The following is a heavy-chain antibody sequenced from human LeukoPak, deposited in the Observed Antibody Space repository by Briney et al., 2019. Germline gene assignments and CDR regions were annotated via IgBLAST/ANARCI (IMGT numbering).Heavy chain of an antibody. D-gene: IGHD3-22*01. CDR2: IYPGDSDT. CDR3: ARQAYYDSSGYSTIEDY. V-gene: IGHV5-51*01. Sequence: GESLKISCKGSGYSFTSYWIGWVRQMPGKGLEWMGIIYPGDSDTRYSPSFQGQATISADKSISTAYLQWSSLKASDTAMYYCARQAYYDSSGYSTIEDYWGQGTLVTVSS. CDR1: GYSFTSYW. J-gene: IGHJ4*02.